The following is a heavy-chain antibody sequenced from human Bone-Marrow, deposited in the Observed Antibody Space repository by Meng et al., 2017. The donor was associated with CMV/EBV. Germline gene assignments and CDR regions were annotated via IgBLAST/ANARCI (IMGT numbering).Heavy chain of an antibody. CDR2: IIPIFGTA. D-gene: IGHD1-7*01. CDR3: ARDRLWYNWNFYLDY. V-gene: IGHV1-69*05. CDR1: GGTFSSYA. J-gene: IGHJ4*02. Sequence: SVKVSCKASGGTFSSYAISWVRQAPGQGLEWMGGIIPIFGTANYAQKFQGRVTITTDESTSTAYMELSSLRSEDTAVYYCARDRLWYNWNFYLDYWGQGTLVTVSS.